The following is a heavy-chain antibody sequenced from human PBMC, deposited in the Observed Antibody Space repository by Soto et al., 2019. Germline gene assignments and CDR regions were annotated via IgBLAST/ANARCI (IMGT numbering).Heavy chain of an antibody. CDR3: ARDYGSAPLPP. CDR2: IKGDGSER. J-gene: IGHJ5*02. V-gene: IGHV3-7*01. Sequence: EVKLVESGGGLVQPGGSLRLSCVASGFTFSDYWMCWVRHAPWKGLEWLANIKGDGSERLYVDSVKGRFTISRDNAKNSVFLQLNSLTVEDTALYYCARDYGSAPLPPLGQGTLVTVSS. CDR1: GFTFSDYW. D-gene: IGHD6-6*01.